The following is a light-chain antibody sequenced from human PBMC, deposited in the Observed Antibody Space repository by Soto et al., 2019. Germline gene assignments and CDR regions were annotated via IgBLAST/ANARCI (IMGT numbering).Light chain of an antibody. J-gene: IGKJ1*01. V-gene: IGKV3-11*01. CDR2: EAS. Sequence: EIVLTQSPATLSLSPGERATLSCRASESVSTFLAWYQQKPGQAPRLLIYEASSRATGIPARFSGGGSGTVFTLTICCLEPEDFAVYYCQQRSNWPWTFGRGTEVEI. CDR3: QQRSNWPWT. CDR1: ESVSTF.